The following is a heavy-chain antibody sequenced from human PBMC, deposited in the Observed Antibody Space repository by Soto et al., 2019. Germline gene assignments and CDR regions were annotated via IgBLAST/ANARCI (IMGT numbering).Heavy chain of an antibody. CDR3: AGRARPDFYYMDV. CDR1: GFTLSGYA. CDR2: ISSNGVGT. Sequence: EVQLAESGGGLAQPGGSLRLSCAASGFTLSGYALDWVRQAPGKGLEYVSGISSNGVGTYYANYVQGRCTISRDNSKNTVYLQMGGMSPEDMAVYYCAGRARPDFYYMDVWGKGTTVTVSS. V-gene: IGHV3-64*01. D-gene: IGHD6-6*01. J-gene: IGHJ6*03.